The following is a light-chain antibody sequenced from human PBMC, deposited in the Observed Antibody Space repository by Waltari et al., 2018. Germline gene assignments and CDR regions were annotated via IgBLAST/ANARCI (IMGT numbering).Light chain of an antibody. CDR1: RREGGGFNC. V-gene: IGLV2-14*03. J-gene: IGLJ2*01. CDR2: DVS. Sequence: QSALINPASGLRPPGQSIPTPCTGPRREGGGFNCASWYQQHPGKAPKLMIYDVSNRPSGVSNLFSGSKSGNAASLTISGLQAEDEADYYCSSYTSSSTVVFGGGTKLTVL. CDR3: SSYTSSSTVV.